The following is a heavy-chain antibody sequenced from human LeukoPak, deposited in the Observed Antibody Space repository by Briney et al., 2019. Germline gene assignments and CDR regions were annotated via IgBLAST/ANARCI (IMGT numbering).Heavy chain of an antibody. D-gene: IGHD3-10*01. J-gene: IGHJ6*03. CDR3: ATGLWCGKYLDV. V-gene: IGHV1-24*01. CDR2: FHPEDGET. CDR1: GYTVTVLS. Sequence: ASVKVSCKVSGYTVTVLSMRCVRQSPGKGRECMGGFHPEDGETIYAQKFQGRVTMTEDTSTDTAYMELRSLRSEDTAVYYCATGLWCGKYLDVWGKKTTVTISS.